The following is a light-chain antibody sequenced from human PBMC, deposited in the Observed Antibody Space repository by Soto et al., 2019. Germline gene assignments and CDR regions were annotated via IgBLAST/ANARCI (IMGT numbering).Light chain of an antibody. Sequence: DVQMTQSPSTLSEFLGDRVTIACGASQIISTWLAWYQQKPGKAPKLLIYDASILESGVPPRFSGSGSETEFALTISSLQPDDFATYYCQQYSSYLYTFGQGTKLEIK. CDR3: QQYSSYLYT. CDR2: DAS. CDR1: QIISTW. V-gene: IGKV1-5*01. J-gene: IGKJ2*01.